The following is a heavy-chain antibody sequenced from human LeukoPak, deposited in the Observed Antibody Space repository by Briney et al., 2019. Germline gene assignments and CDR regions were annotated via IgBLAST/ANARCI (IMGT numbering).Heavy chain of an antibody. Sequence: KPSETLSLTCAVYGGSFSGYYWSWIRQPPGKGLEWIGEINHSGSTNYNPSLKSRVTISVDTSKNQFSLKLSSVTAADTAVYYCARVLRIVVVTATPLYAFDIWGQGTMVTVSP. J-gene: IGHJ3*02. V-gene: IGHV4-34*01. CDR1: GGSFSGYY. CDR3: ARVLRIVVVTATPLYAFDI. D-gene: IGHD2-21*02. CDR2: INHSGST.